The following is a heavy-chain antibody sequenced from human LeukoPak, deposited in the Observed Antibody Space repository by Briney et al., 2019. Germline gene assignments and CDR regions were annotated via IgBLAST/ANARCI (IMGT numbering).Heavy chain of an antibody. D-gene: IGHD3-16*01. CDR1: GYTFSSHG. Sequence: GGSLRLSCAASGYTFSSHGLTWVRQAPGKGLEWVPTINGAGGNPYYAETVKGRFTISRDNSKNTLYLQMHSLRAEDTAIYYCAKVSVCYGCYLDYWGQGTLVTVS. CDR2: INGAGGNP. J-gene: IGHJ4*02. V-gene: IGHV3-23*01. CDR3: AKVSVCYGCYLDY.